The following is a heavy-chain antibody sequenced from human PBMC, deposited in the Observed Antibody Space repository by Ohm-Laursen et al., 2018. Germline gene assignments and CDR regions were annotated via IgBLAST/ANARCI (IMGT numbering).Heavy chain of an antibody. Sequence: SLRLSCAASRFTFSSYAMSWVRQSPGKGLQWVSGISGSGGSKYYADFVKGRFTISRDNAKNTLYMEMNSLGAEDTAVYYCARAGGSYYVGYWGQGTLVTVSS. CDR3: ARAGGSYYVGY. V-gene: IGHV3-23*01. D-gene: IGHD1-26*01. CDR2: ISGSGGSK. J-gene: IGHJ4*02. CDR1: RFTFSSYA.